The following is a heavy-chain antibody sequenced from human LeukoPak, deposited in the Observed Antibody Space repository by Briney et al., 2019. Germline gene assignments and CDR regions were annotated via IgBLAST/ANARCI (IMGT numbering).Heavy chain of an antibody. D-gene: IGHD3-10*01. CDR3: ARVWFGESIDY. J-gene: IGHJ4*02. V-gene: IGHV4-38-2*02. Sequence: SETLSLTCTVSGYSISSGYYWGWIRRPPGKGLEWIGSIYHSGSTYYNPSLKSRVTISVDTSKNQFSLKLSSVTAADTAVYYCARVWFGESIDYWGQGTLVTVSS. CDR2: IYHSGST. CDR1: GYSISSGYY.